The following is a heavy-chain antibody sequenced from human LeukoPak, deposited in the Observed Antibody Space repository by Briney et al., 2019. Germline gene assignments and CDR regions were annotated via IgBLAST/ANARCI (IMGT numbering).Heavy chain of an antibody. D-gene: IGHD6-13*01. V-gene: IGHV3-33*01. Sequence: GGSLRLSCAASGFTFSGYGMHWVRQAPGKGLEWVAVIWYDGSNKYYADSVKGRFTISRDNSKNTLYLQMNSLRAEDTAVYYCARDAVYSSSWQYYWGQGTLVTVSS. CDR2: IWYDGSNK. CDR1: GFTFSGYG. CDR3: ARDAVYSSSWQYY. J-gene: IGHJ4*02.